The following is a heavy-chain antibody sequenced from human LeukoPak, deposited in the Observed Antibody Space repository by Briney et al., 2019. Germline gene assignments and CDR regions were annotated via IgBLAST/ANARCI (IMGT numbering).Heavy chain of an antibody. D-gene: IGHD3-3*01. J-gene: IGHJ6*03. CDR3: ARGQEVWSGYYYYYYMDV. CDR1: GYTYSTYG. CDR2: INGYKGNT. V-gene: IGHV1-18*01. Sequence: ASVKVSCKASGYTYSTYGISWVRQAPGQGLEWMGWINGYKGNTNYAQKLQGRVTMTTDTSTSTAYMELRSLRSEDTALYYCARGQEVWSGYYYYYYMDVWGKGTTVTVSS.